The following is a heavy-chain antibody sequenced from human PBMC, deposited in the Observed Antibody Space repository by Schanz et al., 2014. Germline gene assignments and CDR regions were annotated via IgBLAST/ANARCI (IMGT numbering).Heavy chain of an antibody. Sequence: EVKLVEAGGGLVQPGGSLRLSCAASGFTFSSYSMNWVRQAPGKGLDWVSYISSGSSNIYYADSVKGGFTISRANAKNLLYLQMNSLRDENTTVYYCARAGGGSSWKHRGLDIWGQGTMVTVSS. J-gene: IGHJ3*02. D-gene: IGHD6-13*01. CDR2: ISSGSSNI. V-gene: IGHV3-48*02. CDR3: ARAGGGSSWKHRGLDI. CDR1: GFTFSSYS.